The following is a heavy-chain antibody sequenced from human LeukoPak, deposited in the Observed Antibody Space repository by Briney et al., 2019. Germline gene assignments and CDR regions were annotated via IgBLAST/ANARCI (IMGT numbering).Heavy chain of an antibody. Sequence: SGGSLRLSCAASGFTFTSYTMNWVRQAPGKGLEWLSSISGSNSDISYADSVKGRFTISRDNAKNSLYLQMNSLRAEDTAVYYCARDSRTVYYYYGMDVWGQGTTVTVSS. CDR2: ISGSNSDI. J-gene: IGHJ6*02. CDR1: GFTFTSYT. V-gene: IGHV3-21*01. CDR3: ARDSRTVYYYYGMDV.